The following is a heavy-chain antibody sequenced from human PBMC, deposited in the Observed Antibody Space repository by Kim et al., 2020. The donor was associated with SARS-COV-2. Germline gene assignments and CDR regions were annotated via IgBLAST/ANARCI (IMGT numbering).Heavy chain of an antibody. CDR3: AIGVGATPFDP. J-gene: IGHJ5*02. CDR2: NP. V-gene: IGHV1-18*01. D-gene: IGHD1-26*01. Sequence: NPNYAQNLQGRVTMTTDTSTSTAYMELRSLRSDDTAVYYCAIGVGATPFDPWGQGTLVTVSS.